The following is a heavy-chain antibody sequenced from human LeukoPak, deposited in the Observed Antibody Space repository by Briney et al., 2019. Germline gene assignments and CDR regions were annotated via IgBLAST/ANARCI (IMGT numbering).Heavy chain of an antibody. J-gene: IGHJ4*02. CDR3: ARFSQYYDSPTHYLDY. V-gene: IGHV4-59*08. CDR1: GGSINNYY. Sequence: MASESLSLTCTVSGGSINNYYWSWVRQPPGAGLEWLAYIYYTGSTNYNPSLKTRLTISVDTSKNQFSLRRNSVTAADTAVYYCARFSQYYDSPTHYLDYWGQGILVTLSS. D-gene: IGHD3-16*01. CDR2: IYYTGST.